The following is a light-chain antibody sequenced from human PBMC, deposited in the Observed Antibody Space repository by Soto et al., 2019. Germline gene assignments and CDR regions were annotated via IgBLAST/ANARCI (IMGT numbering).Light chain of an antibody. Sequence: EIVLTQSPGTLSLSPGERATLSCRASQSVSSSYLAWYQQKPGQAHRLLIYGASSRATGIPDRFSGSGSGTDFTLTISRLEPEDFAVYYCQQYGSSPLGQGTKVEIK. CDR1: QSVSSSY. CDR3: QQYGSSP. J-gene: IGKJ1*01. V-gene: IGKV3-20*01. CDR2: GAS.